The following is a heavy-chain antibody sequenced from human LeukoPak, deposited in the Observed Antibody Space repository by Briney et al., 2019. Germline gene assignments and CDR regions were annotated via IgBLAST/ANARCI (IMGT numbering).Heavy chain of an antibody. Sequence: GGSLRLSCAASGFTFSSYAMSWVRQAPGKGLGWVSAISGSGGSTYYADSVKGRFTISRDNSKNTLYLQMNSLRAEDTAVYYCAKDMSPYLGDPCFDYWGQGTLVTVSS. CDR3: AKDMSPYLGDPCFDY. J-gene: IGHJ4*02. D-gene: IGHD7-27*01. CDR2: ISGSGGST. V-gene: IGHV3-23*01. CDR1: GFTFSSYA.